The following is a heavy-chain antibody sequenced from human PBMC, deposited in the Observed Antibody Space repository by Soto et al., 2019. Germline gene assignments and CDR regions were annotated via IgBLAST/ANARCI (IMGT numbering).Heavy chain of an antibody. CDR3: SKREDDYSSSSGFDY. CDR1: GLTFDDYA. V-gene: IGHV3-9*01. J-gene: IGHJ4*02. Sequence: SGGSLRLSCVASGLTFDDYAMHWVRQAPGRGLEWVSGISWNSGSIGYADSVKGRFTISRDNAKNSLYLQMNSLRAEDTALYYCSKREDDYSSSSGFDYWGRGTLVTVSS. D-gene: IGHD6-6*01. CDR2: ISWNSGSI.